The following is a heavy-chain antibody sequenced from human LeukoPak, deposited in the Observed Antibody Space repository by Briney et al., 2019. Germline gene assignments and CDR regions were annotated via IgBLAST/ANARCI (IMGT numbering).Heavy chain of an antibody. Sequence: GRSLRLSCATSGVTVSSYAMHWVRQAPWKGLEFVSGIRTNGGRTYYANSVRGRFTISRDNSKNTLYLQLGSLRAEDVAVYYCARTSSTSTTHYSYRMDVWGQGTTVTVSS. CDR2: IRTNGGRT. CDR1: GVTVSSYA. V-gene: IGHV3-64*01. CDR3: ARTSSTSTTHYSYRMDV. J-gene: IGHJ6*02. D-gene: IGHD2-2*01.